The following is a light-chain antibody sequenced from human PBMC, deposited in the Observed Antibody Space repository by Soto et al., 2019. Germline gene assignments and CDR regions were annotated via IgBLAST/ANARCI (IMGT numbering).Light chain of an antibody. CDR1: QSVSSY. CDR2: DAS. V-gene: IGKV3-11*01. J-gene: IGKJ1*01. CDR3: QQRSNWLWT. Sequence: IVLTQSPATLSLAPGEGATLSCRASQSVSSYLAWYQQKPGQAPRLLIYDASNRATGIPARFSGSGSGTDFTLTISSLEPEDFAVYYCQQRSNWLWTFGQGTKVDIK.